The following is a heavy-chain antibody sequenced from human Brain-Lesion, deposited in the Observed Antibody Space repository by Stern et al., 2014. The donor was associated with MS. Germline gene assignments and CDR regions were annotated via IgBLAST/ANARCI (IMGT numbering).Heavy chain of an antibody. J-gene: IGHJ4*02. Sequence: QVQLVESGPGLVKPSQTLSLTCTVSGGSVGSGSYDWSWIRQPAGKGLEWIGRIYTTGSTYSNPSLKSRVSFSIDTSKNQFSLKLTSVTAADTAVYYCARDKEDTNMAFRYFDNWGQGTLVTVSS. CDR1: GGSVGSGSYD. CDR2: IYTTGST. V-gene: IGHV4-61*02. D-gene: IGHD5-18*01. CDR3: ARDKEDTNMAFRYFDN.